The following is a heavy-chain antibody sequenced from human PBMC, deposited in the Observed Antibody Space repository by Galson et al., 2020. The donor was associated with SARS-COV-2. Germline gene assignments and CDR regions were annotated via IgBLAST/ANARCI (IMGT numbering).Heavy chain of an antibody. CDR2: INIGGNT. J-gene: IGHJ4*02. Sequence: SETLSLTCAVYGGSFSSYSWTWIRQPPGKGLEWIGEINIGGNTNYSPSLRSRVTISIDTSKNQFSLNLKSVTAADTAVYYCARGDYDFWSGYQYFDYWGQGTLVTVSS. CDR1: GGSFSSYS. CDR3: ARGDYDFWSGYQYFDY. D-gene: IGHD3-3*01. V-gene: IGHV4-34*01.